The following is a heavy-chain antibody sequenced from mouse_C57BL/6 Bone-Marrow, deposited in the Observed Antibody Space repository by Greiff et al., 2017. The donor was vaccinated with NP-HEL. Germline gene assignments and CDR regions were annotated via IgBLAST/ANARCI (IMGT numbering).Heavy chain of an antibody. D-gene: IGHD1-1*01. Sequence: LKESGAELVRPGSSVKLSCKDSYFAFMASAMHWVKQRPGHGLEWIGSFTMYSDATEYSENFKGKATLTANTSSSTAYMELSSLTSEDSAVYFCARRVITTVVAPYYFDYWGQGTTLTVSS. J-gene: IGHJ2*01. V-gene: IGHV1-49*01. CDR1: YFAFMASA. CDR3: ARRVITTVVAPYYFDY. CDR2: FTMYSDAT.